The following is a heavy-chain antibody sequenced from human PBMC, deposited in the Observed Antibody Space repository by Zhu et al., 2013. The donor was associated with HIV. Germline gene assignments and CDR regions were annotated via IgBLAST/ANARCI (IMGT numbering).Heavy chain of an antibody. Sequence: QVQLVQSGAEVKKPGSSVKVSCKASGGTFSSYTISWVRQAPGQGLEWMGRIIPILGIANYAQKFQGRVTITADKSTSTAYMELSSLRSEDTAVYYCASLVRAAYYGMDVWGQGTTVTVSS. CDR2: IIPILGIA. J-gene: IGHJ6*02. V-gene: IGHV1-69*02. D-gene: IGHD6-25*01. CDR3: ASLVRAAYYGMDV. CDR1: GGTFSSYT.